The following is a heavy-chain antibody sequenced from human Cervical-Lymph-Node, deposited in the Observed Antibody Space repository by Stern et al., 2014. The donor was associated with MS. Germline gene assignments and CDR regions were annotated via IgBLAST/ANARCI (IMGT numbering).Heavy chain of an antibody. Sequence: QVTLRESGPTLVIPTQTLTLTCTFSGFSLTTNGVAVGWIRQPPGQALEWLALIYWDDDTRYSPSLKSRLTITKDTSKNQVLLTMTNVEPVDTATYYCAHRDDWQLDFAYWGQGILVTVSS. D-gene: IGHD6-6*01. CDR3: AHRDDWQLDFAY. V-gene: IGHV2-5*02. CDR2: IYWDDDT. J-gene: IGHJ4*02. CDR1: GFSLTTNGVA.